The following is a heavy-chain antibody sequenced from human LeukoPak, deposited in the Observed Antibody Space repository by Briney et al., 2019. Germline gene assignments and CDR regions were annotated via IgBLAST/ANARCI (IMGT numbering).Heavy chain of an antibody. CDR3: ARRSRSAWDGSYFDS. CDR2: IYSGGST. CDR1: GGSISSSY. J-gene: IGHJ4*02. Sequence: SETLSLTCTVSGGSISSSYWNWIRQPPGKGLEWIGYIYSGGSTNYNPSLKSRVTISVDTSKNQFSLKLSSVTAADTAVYYCARRSRSAWDGSYFDSWGQGTLVTVSS. V-gene: IGHV4-59*08. D-gene: IGHD3-3*01.